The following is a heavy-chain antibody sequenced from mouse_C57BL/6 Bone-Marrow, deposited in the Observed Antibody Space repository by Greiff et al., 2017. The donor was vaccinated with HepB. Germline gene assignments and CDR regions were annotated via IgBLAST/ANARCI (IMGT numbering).Heavy chain of an antibody. CDR2: ISSGGSYT. V-gene: IGHV5-6*01. Sequence: EVQGVESGGDLVKPGGSLKLSCAASGFTFSSYGMSWVRQTPDKRLEWVATISSGGSYTYYPDSVKGRFTISRDNAKNTLYLQMSSLKSEDTAMYYCARAYYSNYVDYWGQGTTLTVSS. D-gene: IGHD2-5*01. J-gene: IGHJ2*01. CDR1: GFTFSSYG. CDR3: ARAYYSNYVDY.